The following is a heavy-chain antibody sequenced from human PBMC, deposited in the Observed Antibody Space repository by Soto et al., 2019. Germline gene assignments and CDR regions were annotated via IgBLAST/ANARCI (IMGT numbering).Heavy chain of an antibody. Sequence: GASVKVSCKVSGYTLTELSMHWVRQAPGKGLEWMGGFDPEDGETIYAQKFQGRVTMTEDTSTDTAYMELSSLRSEDTAVYYCATERGDYYDSSGYYYVGLAYWGQGTLVTVSS. CDR2: FDPEDGET. CDR1: GYTLTELS. V-gene: IGHV1-24*01. J-gene: IGHJ4*02. CDR3: ATERGDYYDSSGYYYVGLAY. D-gene: IGHD3-22*01.